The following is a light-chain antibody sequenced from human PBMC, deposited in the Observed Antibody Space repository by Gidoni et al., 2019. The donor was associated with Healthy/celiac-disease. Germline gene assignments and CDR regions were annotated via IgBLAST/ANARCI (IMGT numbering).Light chain of an antibody. J-gene: IGLJ1*01. CDR2: RNN. CDR1: SSNSGSNT. Sequence: QSVLTQPPSASGTPGQRVTISCSGSSSNSGSNTVNWYQQLPGTAPKLLINRNNQRPSGVPDRFSGSKSGTSASLAISGLQSEDEADYYCAAWDDSLNGHYVFGTGTKVTVL. V-gene: IGLV1-44*01. CDR3: AAWDDSLNGHYV.